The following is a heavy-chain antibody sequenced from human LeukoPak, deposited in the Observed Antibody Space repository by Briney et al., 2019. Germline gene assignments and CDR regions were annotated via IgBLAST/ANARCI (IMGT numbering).Heavy chain of an antibody. D-gene: IGHD2-15*01. Sequence: PGRSLRLSCAASGFTFSSYAMHWVRQAPGKGLEWVAVIPYDGSNKYYADSVKGRFTISRDNSKNTLYLQMNSLRAEDTAVYYCARDYGAYCSGGSCHTFDYWGQGTLVTVSS. CDR3: ARDYGAYCSGGSCHTFDY. CDR1: GFTFSSYA. J-gene: IGHJ4*02. V-gene: IGHV3-30-3*01. CDR2: IPYDGSNK.